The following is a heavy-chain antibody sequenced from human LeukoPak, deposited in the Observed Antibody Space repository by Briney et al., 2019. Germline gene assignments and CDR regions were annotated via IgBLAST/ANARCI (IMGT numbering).Heavy chain of an antibody. CDR3: ARAPKSRAPADLGY. CDR1: GGSFSGYY. J-gene: IGHJ4*02. CDR2: INHSGST. Sequence: SETLSLTCAVYGGSFSGYYWSWIRQPPGKGLEWIGEINHSGSTNYNPSLKSRVTISVDTSKNQFSLKLSSVTAADTAAYYCARAPKSRAPADLGYWGQGTLVTVSS. D-gene: IGHD2-15*01. V-gene: IGHV4-34*01.